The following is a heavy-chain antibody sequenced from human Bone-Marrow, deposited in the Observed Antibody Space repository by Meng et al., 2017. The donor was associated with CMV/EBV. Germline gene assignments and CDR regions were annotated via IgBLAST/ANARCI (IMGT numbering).Heavy chain of an antibody. V-gene: IGHV5-51*01. J-gene: IGHJ4*02. D-gene: IGHD1-26*01. CDR1: GYSFTTYW. Sequence: KVSCKGSGYSFTTYWIGWVRQMPGQGLEWMGVIYPGDSDTRYSPSFQGQVTMSVDKSINTAYLQWGTLKASDTAMYYCARVYSASSGFDFWGQGTLVTVSS. CDR3: ARVYSASSGFDF. CDR2: IYPGDSDT.